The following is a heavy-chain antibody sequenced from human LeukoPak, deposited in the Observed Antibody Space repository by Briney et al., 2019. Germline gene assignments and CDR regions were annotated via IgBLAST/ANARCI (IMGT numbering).Heavy chain of an antibody. Sequence: PGGSLRLSCTASGFTFSNASMSWVRQTPGKGLEWVGRIKSKTDGGTTDYAAPVKGRFTISRDDSKNTLYMQMNSLKTEDTVVYYCIRVWFGEFIWGQGTMVSVSS. D-gene: IGHD3-10*01. J-gene: IGHJ3*02. CDR2: IKSKTDGGTT. CDR3: IRVWFGEFI. V-gene: IGHV3-15*01. CDR1: GFTFSNAS.